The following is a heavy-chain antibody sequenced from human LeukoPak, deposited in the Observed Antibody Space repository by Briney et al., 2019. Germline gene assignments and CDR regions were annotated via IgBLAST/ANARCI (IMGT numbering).Heavy chain of an antibody. CDR2: INPNSGGT. CDR3: AREPRYSSSWYPDY. Sequence: GASVKVSCKASGYTFTGYYMHWVRQAPGQGLEWMGWINPNSGGTNYAQKFQGRVTMTRDTSISTAYMELSSLRSEDTAVYYCAREPRYSSSWYPDYWGQGTLVTVSS. D-gene: IGHD6-13*01. J-gene: IGHJ4*02. V-gene: IGHV1-2*02. CDR1: GYTFTGYY.